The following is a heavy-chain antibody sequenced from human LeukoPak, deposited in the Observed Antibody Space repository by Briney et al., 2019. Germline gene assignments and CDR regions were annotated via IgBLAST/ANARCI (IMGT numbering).Heavy chain of an antibody. Sequence: ASVKVSCKAYGDTFSNYAISWARQAPGQGLEWMGWISAYNGNTNYAQKLQGRVTMTTDTSTSTAYMELRSLRSDDTAVYYCARVSSSWPYYYGMDVWGQGTTVTVSS. V-gene: IGHV1-18*01. CDR2: ISAYNGNT. CDR3: ARVSSSWPYYYGMDV. D-gene: IGHD6-13*01. J-gene: IGHJ6*02. CDR1: GDTFSNYA.